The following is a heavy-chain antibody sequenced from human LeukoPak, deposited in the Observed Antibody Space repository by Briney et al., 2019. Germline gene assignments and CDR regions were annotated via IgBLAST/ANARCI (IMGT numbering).Heavy chain of an antibody. Sequence: SETLSLTCTVTGYSISSGYYWGWIRQPPGKGLEWIGSIYHSGSTYYNPSLKSRVTISVDTSKNQFSLKLSSVTVADTAVYYCARAIVGASDYWGQGTLVTVYS. CDR1: GYSISSGYY. CDR2: IYHSGST. CDR3: ARAIVGASDY. V-gene: IGHV4-38-2*02. D-gene: IGHD1-26*01. J-gene: IGHJ4*02.